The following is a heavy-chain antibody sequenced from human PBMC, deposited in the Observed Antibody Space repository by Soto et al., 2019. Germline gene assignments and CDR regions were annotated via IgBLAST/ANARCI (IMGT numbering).Heavy chain of an antibody. D-gene: IGHD3-22*01. CDR3: ASHYDSSGYYYRGLDY. CDR1: GGTFSSYA. V-gene: IGHV1-69*12. J-gene: IGHJ4*02. CDR2: IIPIFGTA. Sequence: QVQLVQSGAEVKKPGSSVKVSCKASGGTFSSYAISWVRQAPGQGLEWMGGIIPIFGTADYAQKCQGRVTITGDESTSTGNMELSSLRSEDTAVYYCASHYDSSGYYYRGLDYWGQGTLVTVSS.